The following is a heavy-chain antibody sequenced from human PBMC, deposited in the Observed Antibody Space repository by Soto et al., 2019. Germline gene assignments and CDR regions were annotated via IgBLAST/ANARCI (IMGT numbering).Heavy chain of an antibody. CDR2: ISNSSSTI. D-gene: IGHD3-10*01. CDR3: ARGGSGSYYSWANYNYYYYMDV. V-gene: IGHV3-48*02. CDR1: GFTISSYS. Sequence: GGSLRLSCEASGFTISSYSMNWVRLAPGKGLDRVSYISNSSSTIYYADSVKGRFTISRDNAKNSLYLQMNSLRDEDTAVYYCARGGSGSYYSWANYNYYYYMDVWGKGTTVTVSS. J-gene: IGHJ6*03.